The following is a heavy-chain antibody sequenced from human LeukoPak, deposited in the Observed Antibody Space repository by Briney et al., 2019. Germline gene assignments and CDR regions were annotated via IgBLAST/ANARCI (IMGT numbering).Heavy chain of an antibody. CDR1: GGSISSYD. D-gene: IGHD6-13*01. J-gene: IGHJ3*02. V-gene: IGHV4-59*01. CDR3: ARVYSSSWNDAFDI. CDR2: IYYSGST. Sequence: SETLSLTCTVSGGSISSYDWSWIRQPPGKGLEWIGYIYYSGSTNYNPSLKSRVTISVDTSKNQFSLKLSSVTAADTAVYYCARVYSSSWNDAFDIWGQGTMVPVSS.